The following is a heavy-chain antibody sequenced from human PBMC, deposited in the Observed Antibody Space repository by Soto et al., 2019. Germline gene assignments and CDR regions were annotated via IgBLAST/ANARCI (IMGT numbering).Heavy chain of an antibody. CDR2: IWYDGSNK. J-gene: IGHJ6*02. CDR1: GFTFSSYG. Sequence: QVQLVESGGGVVQPGRSLRLSCAASGFTFSSYGMHWVRQAPGKGLEWVAVIWYDGSNKYYADSVKGRFTISRDNSKNTLYLQMNSLRAEDTAVDYCARDGIADWGGMDVWGQGTTVTVSS. CDR3: ARDGIADWGGMDV. V-gene: IGHV3-33*01. D-gene: IGHD6-13*01.